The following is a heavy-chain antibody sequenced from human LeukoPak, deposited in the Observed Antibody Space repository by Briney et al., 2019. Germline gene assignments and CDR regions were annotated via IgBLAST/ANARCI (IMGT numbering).Heavy chain of an antibody. Sequence: PSETLSLTCAVYGGSISSGSYYWSWIRQPAGKGLEWIGRIYTSGSTNYNPSLKSRVTISVVTSKNQFSLKLSSVTAADTAVYYCARDREYYDSSGYSDYWGQGTLVTVSS. V-gene: IGHV4-61*02. CDR3: ARDREYYDSSGYSDY. CDR1: GGSISSGSYY. CDR2: IYTSGST. D-gene: IGHD3-22*01. J-gene: IGHJ4*02.